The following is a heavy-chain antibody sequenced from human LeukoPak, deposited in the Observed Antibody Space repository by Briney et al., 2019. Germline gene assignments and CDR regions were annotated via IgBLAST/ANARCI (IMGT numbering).Heavy chain of an antibody. CDR3: ARESLNSSSWDNWFDP. V-gene: IGHV1-8*01. J-gene: IGHJ5*02. CDR2: MNPNSGNT. D-gene: IGHD6-13*01. Sequence: EASVKVSCKASGYTFTSYDINWVRQATGQGLEWMGWMNPNSGNTGYAQKFQGRVTMTRNTSISTAHMELSSLRSEDTAVYYCARESLNSSSWDNWFDPWGQGTLVTVSS. CDR1: GYTFTSYD.